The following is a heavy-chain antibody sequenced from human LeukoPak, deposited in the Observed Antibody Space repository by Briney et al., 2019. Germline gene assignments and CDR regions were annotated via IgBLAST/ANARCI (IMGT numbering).Heavy chain of an antibody. Sequence: GASVKVSCKASGYTFTSYGISWVRQAPGQGLEWMGWISAYNGNTNYAQKLQGRVTMTTDTSTGTAYMELRSLRSDDTAVYYCARDRGRNYDFWSGYHPPDYWGQGTLVTVSS. CDR2: ISAYNGNT. CDR3: ARDRGRNYDFWSGYHPPDY. CDR1: GYTFTSYG. J-gene: IGHJ4*02. D-gene: IGHD3-3*01. V-gene: IGHV1-18*01.